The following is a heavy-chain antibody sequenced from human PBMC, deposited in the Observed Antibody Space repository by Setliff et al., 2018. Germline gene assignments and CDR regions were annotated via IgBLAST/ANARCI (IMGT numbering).Heavy chain of an antibody. CDR3: ARINFYVSSGYYYASDN. CDR2: VSDNNGNT. CDR1: GYRFSTYG. D-gene: IGHD3-22*01. J-gene: IGHJ4*02. V-gene: IGHV1-18*01. Sequence: ASVKVSCKASGYRFSTYGISWVRQAPGQGLEWMAWVSDNNGNTNYAKSFQGRVTMNTDTSTSTAYMELGSLTSDDTAVYYCARINFYVSSGYYYASDNWGQGTLVTVSS.